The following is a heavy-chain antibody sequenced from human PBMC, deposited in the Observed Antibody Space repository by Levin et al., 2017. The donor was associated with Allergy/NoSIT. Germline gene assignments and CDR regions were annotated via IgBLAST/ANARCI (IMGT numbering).Heavy chain of an antibody. V-gene: IGHV3-48*01. CDR1: GFTFSSYS. CDR3: AREVPAYYYGSGSYYIGPFDY. J-gene: IGHJ4*02. D-gene: IGHD3-10*01. CDR2: ISSSSSTI. Sequence: GESLKISCAASGFTFSSYSMNWVRQAPGKGLEWVSYISSSSSTIYYADSVKGRFTISRDNAKNSLYLQMNSLRAEDTAVYYCAREVPAYYYGSGSYYIGPFDYWGQGTLVTVSS.